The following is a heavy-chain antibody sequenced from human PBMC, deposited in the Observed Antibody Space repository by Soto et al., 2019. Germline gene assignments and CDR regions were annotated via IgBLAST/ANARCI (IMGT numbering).Heavy chain of an antibody. CDR3: ARDNLAFQGAFDL. J-gene: IGHJ4*02. D-gene: IGHD3-16*01. CDR1: GFVFSDFQ. Sequence: GGSLRLSCAASGFVFSDFQFNWVRQAPGGGLEWLSSITGTSAFTEYAESIEGRFTISRDNPNKLLFLHMDNLRPEDTAVYYCARDNLAFQGAFDLWGQGTLDTVSS. CDR2: ITGTSAFT. V-gene: IGHV3-21*01.